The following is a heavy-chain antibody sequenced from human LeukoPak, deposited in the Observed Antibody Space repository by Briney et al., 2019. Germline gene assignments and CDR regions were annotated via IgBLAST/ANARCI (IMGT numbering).Heavy chain of an antibody. D-gene: IGHD6-13*01. CDR3: ARVAAAGFAYDKFDP. CDR2: INPSGAST. CDR1: GYTFTSYY. Sequence: ASVKVSCKASGYTFTSYYMHWVRQAPGQGPEWMGIINPSGASTNYAQKFQGRVNMTRDTSTNTVYMELGSLRSEDTAVYYCARVAAAGFAYDKFDPWGQRTLVTVSS. V-gene: IGHV1-46*01. J-gene: IGHJ5*02.